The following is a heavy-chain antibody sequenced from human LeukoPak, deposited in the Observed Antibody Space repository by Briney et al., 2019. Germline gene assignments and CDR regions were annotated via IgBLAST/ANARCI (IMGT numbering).Heavy chain of an antibody. CDR1: GFSLSDYS. V-gene: IGHV3-11*01. CDR3: ARSGYGDFDF. Sequence: GGSLRLSCAASGFSLSDYSMSWIRKAPGKGLEWISYMRPNGHTTYYADSLKGRISVSWDNARNSLYLQLSSLTAADTAFYYCARSGYGDFDFWGQGALVTVSS. CDR2: MRPNGHTT. J-gene: IGHJ4*02. D-gene: IGHD2-15*01.